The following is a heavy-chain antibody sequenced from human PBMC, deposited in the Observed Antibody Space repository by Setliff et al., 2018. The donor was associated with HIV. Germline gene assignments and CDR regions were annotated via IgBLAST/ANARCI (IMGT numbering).Heavy chain of an antibody. J-gene: IGHJ3*02. V-gene: IGHV4-28*05. CDR3: ARGTTLNVVPDAFDI. Sequence: KASETLSLTCVVSGYSISSNDWWGWIRQSPGKGLEWIGYIYYSGSIYYNPSLNSRASISVDTSNSQVSLRLTSVTAADTAVYYCARGTTLNVVPDAFDIWGQGTMVTVSS. D-gene: IGHD4-17*01. CDR2: IYYSGSI. CDR1: GYSISSNDW.